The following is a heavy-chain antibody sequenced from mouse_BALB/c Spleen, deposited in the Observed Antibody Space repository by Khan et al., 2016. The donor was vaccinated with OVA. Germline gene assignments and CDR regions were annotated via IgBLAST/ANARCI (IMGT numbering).Heavy chain of an antibody. CDR3: ARQPYCHYYIMDY. V-gene: IGHV2-6-1*01. Sequence: QVQLDESGPGLVAPSQSLSITCTISGFSLTNYGVHWVRQPPGKGLEWLVVIWSDGSATYNSALKSRLSISKDNSKSQVFLKMNSLQTDDTAMYYCARQPYCHYYIMDYWGQGTSGTVSS. CDR2: IWSDGSA. D-gene: IGHD2-10*01. CDR1: GFSLTNYG. J-gene: IGHJ4*01.